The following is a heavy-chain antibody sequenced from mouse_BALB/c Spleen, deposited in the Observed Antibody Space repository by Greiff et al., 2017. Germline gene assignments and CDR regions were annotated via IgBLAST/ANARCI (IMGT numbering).Heavy chain of an antibody. D-gene: IGHD6-1*01. CDR1: GYSITSDYA. CDR3: ARDNYSAMDY. Sequence: EVQLQESGPGLVKPSQSLSLTCTVTGYSITSDYAWNWIRQFPGNKLEWMGYISFSGSTSYNPSLKSRISITRDTSKNQFFLQLNSVTTEDTATYYCARDNYSAMDYWGQGTSVTVSS. V-gene: IGHV3-2*02. J-gene: IGHJ4*01. CDR2: ISFSGST.